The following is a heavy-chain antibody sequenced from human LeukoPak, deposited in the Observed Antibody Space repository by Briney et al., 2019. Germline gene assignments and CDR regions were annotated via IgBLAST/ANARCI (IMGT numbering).Heavy chain of an antibody. J-gene: IGHJ4*02. V-gene: IGHV3-23*01. CDR1: GFTFSNAW. Sequence: GXSLRLSCAASGFTFSNAWMSWVRQAPGKGLEWVSVISGSGGSTYYADSVKGRFTISRDNSKNTLFLQMNSLRAEDTAVYYCAKGPQVGSGYHPDNRGQGTLVTVSS. CDR2: ISGSGGST. CDR3: AKGPQVGSGYHPDN. D-gene: IGHD3-22*01.